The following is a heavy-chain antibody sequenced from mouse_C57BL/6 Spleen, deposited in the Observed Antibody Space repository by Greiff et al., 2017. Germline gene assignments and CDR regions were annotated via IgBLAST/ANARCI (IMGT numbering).Heavy chain of an antibody. V-gene: IGHV3-6*01. CDR3: ASQLSSYWYFDV. J-gene: IGHJ1*03. CDR2: ISYDGSN. CDR1: GYSITSGYY. Sequence: EVQVVESGPGLVKPSQSLSLTCSVTGYSITSGYYWKWIRQFPGNKLEWMGYISYDGSNNYNPSLKNRISITRDTSKNQFFLKLNSVTTEDTATYYCASQLSSYWYFDVWGTGTTVTVSS. D-gene: IGHD4-1*02.